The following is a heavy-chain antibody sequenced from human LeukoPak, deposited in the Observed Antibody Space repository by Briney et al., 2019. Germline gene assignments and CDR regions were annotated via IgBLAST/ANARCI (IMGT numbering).Heavy chain of an antibody. CDR2: IKQDRSEK. J-gene: IGHJ4*02. Sequence: GGSLRLSCAASGFTFTNYWMSWVRQAPGKGLELVANIKQDRSEKYYVDSVKGRFTISRDNAKNSLYLQMNSLRAEDTAFYYCTTNPPGIAVAGIGYFDYWGQGTLVTVSS. V-gene: IGHV3-7*03. CDR1: GFTFTNYW. D-gene: IGHD6-19*01. CDR3: TTNPPGIAVAGIGYFDY.